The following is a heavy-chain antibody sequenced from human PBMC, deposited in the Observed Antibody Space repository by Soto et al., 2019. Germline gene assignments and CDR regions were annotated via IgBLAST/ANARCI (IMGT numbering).Heavy chain of an antibody. D-gene: IGHD4-17*01. CDR1: GGSISSSSYY. J-gene: IGHJ4*02. Sequence: QLQLQESGPGLVKPSETLSLTCTVSGGSISSSSYYWGWIRQPPGKGLEWIGSIYYSGSTYYNPSLKSRVTISVDTSKNRFSLKLSSVTAADTAVYYCASRADYGGFDYWGQGTLVTVSS. CDR2: IYYSGST. V-gene: IGHV4-39*01. CDR3: ASRADYGGFDY.